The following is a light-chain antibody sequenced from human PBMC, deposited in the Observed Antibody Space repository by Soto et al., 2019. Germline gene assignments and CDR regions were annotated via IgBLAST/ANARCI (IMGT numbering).Light chain of an antibody. CDR3: SSYTSSRTPV. Sequence: QSALTQPASVSGSPGQSITISCTGTSSDVGGYNYVSWYQQHPGKAPKLMIYDVSNRPSGVSNRFSGSKSGNTASLTISGLQAEDGAYYYFSSYTSSRTPVFGGGTQLTVL. V-gene: IGLV2-14*01. J-gene: IGLJ2*01. CDR2: DVS. CDR1: SSDVGGYNY.